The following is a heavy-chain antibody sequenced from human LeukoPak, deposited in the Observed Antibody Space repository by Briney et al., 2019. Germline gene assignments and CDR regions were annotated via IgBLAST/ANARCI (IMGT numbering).Heavy chain of an antibody. CDR2: ISAGGGST. Sequence: GGSLRLSCAASGITFSSYAMNWVRQDPGKELEWVSVISAGGGSTYYADSVKGRFTISRDNSKNTLYLQMDSLRAEDTAVYYCAKSKSNDYWGQGTLVTVSS. CDR3: AKSKSNDY. J-gene: IGHJ4*02. V-gene: IGHV3-23*01. CDR1: GITFSSYA.